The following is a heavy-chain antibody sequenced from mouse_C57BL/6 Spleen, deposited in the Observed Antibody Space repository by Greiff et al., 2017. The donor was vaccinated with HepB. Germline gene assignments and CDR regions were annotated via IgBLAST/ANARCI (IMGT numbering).Heavy chain of an antibody. CDR3: AVYGRHFDV. Sequence: QVQLKQPGAELVMPGASVKLSCKASGYTFTSYWMHWVKQRPGQGLEWIGEIDPSDSYTNYNQKFKGKSTLTVDKSSSTAYMQLSSLTSEDSAVYYCAVYGRHFDVWGTGTTVTVSS. CDR1: GYTFTSYW. J-gene: IGHJ1*03. D-gene: IGHD1-1*01. V-gene: IGHV1-69*01. CDR2: IDPSDSYT.